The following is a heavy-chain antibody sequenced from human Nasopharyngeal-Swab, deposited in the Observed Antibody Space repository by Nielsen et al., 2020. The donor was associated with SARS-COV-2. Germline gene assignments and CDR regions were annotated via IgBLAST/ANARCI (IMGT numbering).Heavy chain of an antibody. CDR3: ARLAHWGYYFDY. Sequence: SETLFLTCTVSGGSVSSGSYYWGWVRQPPGRGLEWVGNIYYSGSTYYNPSLKSRVTISVDTSKNQFSLKLGSLTAADTALYYCARLAHWGYYFDYWGQGTLVTVSS. D-gene: IGHD3-16*01. V-gene: IGHV4-39*01. CDR1: GGSVSSGSYY. J-gene: IGHJ4*02. CDR2: IYYSGST.